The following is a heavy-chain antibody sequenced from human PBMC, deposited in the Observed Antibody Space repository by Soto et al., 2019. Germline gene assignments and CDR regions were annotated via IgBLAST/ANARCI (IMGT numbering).Heavy chain of an antibody. Sequence: GGSLRLSCGASGGIFSDYAMSWVRQAPGKGLEWVSWISGSGGSTYYAASVKGRFTISRDNSNNTLFLQMSGLRADDAAVYYCATGKCGYTERALDIWGQGTMVTVSS. CDR1: GGIFSDYA. J-gene: IGHJ3*02. CDR3: ATGKCGYTERALDI. CDR2: ISGSGGST. D-gene: IGHD6-25*01. V-gene: IGHV3-23*01.